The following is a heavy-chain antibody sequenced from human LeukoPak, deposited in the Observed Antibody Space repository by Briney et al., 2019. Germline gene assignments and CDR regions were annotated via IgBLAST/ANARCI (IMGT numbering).Heavy chain of an antibody. CDR1: GFTFSSYS. D-gene: IGHD3-10*01. J-gene: IGHJ6*03. Sequence: GGSLRLSCAASGFTFSSYSMNWVRQAPGQGLEWVSVIYSGGSTYYADSVKGRFTISRDNSKNTLYLQMNSLRAEDTAVYYCARVGASGYYYYMDVWGKGTTVTVSS. V-gene: IGHV3-66*02. CDR3: ARVGASGYYYYMDV. CDR2: IYSGGST.